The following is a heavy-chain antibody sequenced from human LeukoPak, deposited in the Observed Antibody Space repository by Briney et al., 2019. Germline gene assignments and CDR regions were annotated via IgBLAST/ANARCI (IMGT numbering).Heavy chain of an antibody. CDR3: ARVGGHCTSTSCPPPDY. V-gene: IGHV3-74*01. CDR1: GFIFSRYW. Sequence: GGSLRLSCAASGFIFSRYWMHWVRQAPGKGLVWVARIDNDGSGTSYADSVKGRFTISRDNAKNTLYLQMNSLRAEDTAVYYCARVGGHCTSTSCPPPDYWGQGTLVTVSS. CDR2: IDNDGSGT. D-gene: IGHD2-2*01. J-gene: IGHJ4*02.